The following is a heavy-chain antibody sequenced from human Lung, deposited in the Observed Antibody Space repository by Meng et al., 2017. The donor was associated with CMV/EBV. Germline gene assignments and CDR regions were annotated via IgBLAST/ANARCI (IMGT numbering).Heavy chain of an antibody. D-gene: IGHD3-22*01. V-gene: IGHV4-34*01. CDR2: INHSGST. Sequence: LTCAVYGGSFSDYYWSWIRQPPGKGLEGIGEINHSGSTNYNPSLKSRVTISVDTSKKQISVKLSSVTAADTAVYYCARLMIESSSFDYWGQGTLVTVSS. CDR1: GGSFSDYY. J-gene: IGHJ4*02. CDR3: ARLMIESSSFDY.